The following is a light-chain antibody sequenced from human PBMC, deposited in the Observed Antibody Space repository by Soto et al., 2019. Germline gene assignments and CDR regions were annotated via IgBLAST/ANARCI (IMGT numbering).Light chain of an antibody. CDR2: GAS. CDR3: QQYNNWPYT. CDR1: QSVSSN. Sequence: EIVMTQSPDTLSVSPGERATLSCRASQSVSSNLAWYQQKPGQAPRLLIYGASTRATGIPARFSGSGSGTEFTLTISSLQSGDFAVFHCQQYNNWPYTFGQGTKLEIK. V-gene: IGKV3-15*01. J-gene: IGKJ2*01.